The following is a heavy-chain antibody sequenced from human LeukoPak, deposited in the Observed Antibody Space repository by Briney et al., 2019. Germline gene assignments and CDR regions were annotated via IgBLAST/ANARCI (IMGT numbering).Heavy chain of an antibody. D-gene: IGHD3-9*01. J-gene: IGHJ3*02. CDR1: GGSFSGYY. Sequence: ETLSLTCAVYGGSFSGYYWSWVRQPPGKGLEWIGEINHSGSTNYNPSLRSRVTISVDTTKNQYSLKLSSVTAADPAVYYCARADILTGYYRMINAFDICGQGTMVTVSS. CDR3: ARADILTGYYRMINAFDI. CDR2: INHSGST. V-gene: IGHV4-34*01.